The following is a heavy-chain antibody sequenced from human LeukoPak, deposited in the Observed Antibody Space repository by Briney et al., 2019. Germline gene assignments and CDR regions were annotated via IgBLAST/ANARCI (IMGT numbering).Heavy chain of an antibody. CDR1: GFTFSSYW. J-gene: IGHJ4*02. CDR3: ARWPWGGYDSGIDY. CDR2: ISSSSSTI. V-gene: IGHV3-48*01. Sequence: PGGSLRLSCAASGFTFSSYWMSWVRQAPGKGLEWVSYISSSSSTIYYADSVKGRFTISRDNAKNSLYLQMNSLRAEDTAVYYCARWPWGGYDSGIDYWGQGTLVTVSS. D-gene: IGHD5-12*01.